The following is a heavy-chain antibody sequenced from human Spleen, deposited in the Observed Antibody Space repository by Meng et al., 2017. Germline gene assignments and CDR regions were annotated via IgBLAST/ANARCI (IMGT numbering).Heavy chain of an antibody. Sequence: QGQLQESGPGLVKPSGTLSLTFAVSGGSISSTKWWNWVRQTAGKGLEWIGEIYHSGTTNYNPSLKSRVTMSVDESKNQFSLKLTSVTAADTAVYYCASYNSGWPQFDSWGQGTLVTVSS. CDR2: IYHSGTT. D-gene: IGHD6-19*01. V-gene: IGHV4-4*02. CDR1: GGSISSTKW. J-gene: IGHJ4*02. CDR3: ASYNSGWPQFDS.